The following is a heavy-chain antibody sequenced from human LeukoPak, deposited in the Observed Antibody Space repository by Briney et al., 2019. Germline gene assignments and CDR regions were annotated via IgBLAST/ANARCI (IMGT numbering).Heavy chain of an antibody. CDR3: AKQLRPDDY. CDR2: ISYDGSNK. J-gene: IGHJ4*02. CDR1: GFTFSSYW. V-gene: IGHV3-30*18. D-gene: IGHD5-12*01. Sequence: GGSLRLSCAASGFTFSSYWMHWVRQAPGKGLEWVAVISYDGSNKYYADSVKGRFTISRDNSKNTLYLQMNSLRAEDTAVYYCAKQLRPDDYWGQGTLVTVSS.